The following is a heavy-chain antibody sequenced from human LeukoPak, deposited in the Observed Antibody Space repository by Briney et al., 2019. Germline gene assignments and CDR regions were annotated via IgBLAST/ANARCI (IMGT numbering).Heavy chain of an antibody. D-gene: IGHD2-2*01. J-gene: IGHJ6*02. Sequence: GGSLRLSCAASGFTFSSYATSWVRKAPGKGLEWVSAISGSGGSTYYADSVKGRFTISRDNSRNTLYLQMNSLRAEDTAVYYCAKSRSRYCSSSYYYYGMDVWGQGTTVTVSS. V-gene: IGHV3-23*01. CDR2: ISGSGGST. CDR1: GFTFSSYA. CDR3: AKSRSRYCSSSYYYYGMDV.